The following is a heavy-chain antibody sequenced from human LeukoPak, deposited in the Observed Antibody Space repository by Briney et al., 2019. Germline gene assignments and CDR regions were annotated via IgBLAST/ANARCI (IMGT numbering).Heavy chain of an antibody. CDR3: ARDRSPGWFDP. CDR2: IKTDGSIT. CDR1: GFTFSDNW. Sequence: GGSLRLSCAASGFTFSDNWMHWVRQTPGKGLVWVSRIKTDGSITAYADSVKGRFTISRDNAKNTLYLQMNSLRAEDTAAYYCARDRSPGWFDPWGQGALVIVSS. D-gene: IGHD1-26*01. J-gene: IGHJ5*02. V-gene: IGHV3-74*01.